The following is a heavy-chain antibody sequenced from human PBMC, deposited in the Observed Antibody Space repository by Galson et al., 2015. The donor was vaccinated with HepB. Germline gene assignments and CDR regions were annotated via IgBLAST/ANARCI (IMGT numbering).Heavy chain of an antibody. Sequence: PALVKPTQTLTLTCTFSGFSLSTSGVGVGWIRQPPGKALEWLALIYWDDDKRYSPSLKSRLTITKDTSKNQVVLTMTNMDPVDTATYYCAHATHPHLVLRYFDWLADSFDPWGQGTLVTVSS. CDR2: IYWDDDK. V-gene: IGHV2-5*02. CDR3: AHATHPHLVLRYFDWLADSFDP. CDR1: GFSLSTSGVG. D-gene: IGHD3-9*01. J-gene: IGHJ5*02.